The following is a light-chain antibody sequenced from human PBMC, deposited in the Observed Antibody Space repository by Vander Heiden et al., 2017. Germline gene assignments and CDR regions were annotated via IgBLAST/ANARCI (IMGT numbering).Light chain of an antibody. Sequence: AIRMTQSPSSLSASTGDRVTITCRASQGISSYLAWYQQKPGKAPKLLIYAASTLQSGVPSRFSGSGSGTDFTLTISCLQSEDFATYYCQQYDSYPWTFGQGTKVXIK. CDR2: AAS. CDR3: QQYDSYPWT. J-gene: IGKJ1*01. CDR1: QGISSY. V-gene: IGKV1-8*01.